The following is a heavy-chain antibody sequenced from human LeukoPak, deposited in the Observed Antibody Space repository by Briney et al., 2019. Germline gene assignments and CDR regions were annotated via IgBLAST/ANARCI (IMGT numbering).Heavy chain of an antibody. CDR2: ISWNSGSI. V-gene: IGHV3-9*01. D-gene: IGHD6-13*01. CDR3: AKGRYSSSWSYDAFDI. CDR1: GFTFDDYA. J-gene: IGHJ3*02. Sequence: GRSLRLSCAASGFTFDDYAMHWVRQAPGKGLEWVSGISWNSGSIGYADSVKGRFTISRDNAKNSLYLQMNSLRAEDTALYYCAKGRYSSSWSYDAFDIWGQGTMVTVSS.